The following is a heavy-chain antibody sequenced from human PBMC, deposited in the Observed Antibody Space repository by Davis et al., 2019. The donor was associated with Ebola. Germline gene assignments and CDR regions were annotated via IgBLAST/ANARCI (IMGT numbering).Heavy chain of an antibody. CDR1: SYTFTSYG. CDR3: AREAGATTRIYDS. Sequence: ASVKVSCKASSYTFTSYGISWVRQAPGQGLEWMGWISAYNGNTNYAQKLQGRVTMATDTSRSTAYMELRSLRSDDTAVYYCAREAGATTRIYDSWAQGTLVTVSS. D-gene: IGHD1-26*01. J-gene: IGHJ5*01. V-gene: IGHV1-18*01. CDR2: ISAYNGNT.